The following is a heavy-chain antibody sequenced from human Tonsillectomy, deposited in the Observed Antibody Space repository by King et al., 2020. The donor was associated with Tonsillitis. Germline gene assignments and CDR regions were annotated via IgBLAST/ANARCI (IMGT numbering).Heavy chain of an antibody. V-gene: IGHV3-43*02. J-gene: IGHJ4*02. CDR2: ISGDGGST. Sequence: VQLVESGGGVVQSGGSLRLSCAASGFTFDDYDMHWVRQAPGKGLKWVSLISGDGGSTDYADSVKGRFTISRDNSNNSLYLQMNNLRTEDTALYYCVRAPPRYSSSWYFDYWGQGTLVTVSS. CDR3: VRAPPRYSSSWYFDY. D-gene: IGHD6-13*01. CDR1: GFTFDDYD.